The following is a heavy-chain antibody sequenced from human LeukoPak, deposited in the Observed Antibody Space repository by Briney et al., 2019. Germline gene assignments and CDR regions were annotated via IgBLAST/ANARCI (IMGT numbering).Heavy chain of an antibody. J-gene: IGHJ4*02. Sequence: SETLSLTCTVSGGSISSYYWSWIRQPPGKGLEWIGYISYSGSTNFNPSLKSRVTISVDTSKNQFSLKLSSVTAADTAVYYCAGHESIIVVVAARGFDSWGQGTLVTVSS. V-gene: IGHV4-59*08. CDR2: ISYSGST. D-gene: IGHD2-15*01. CDR3: AGHESIIVVVAARGFDS. CDR1: GGSISSYY.